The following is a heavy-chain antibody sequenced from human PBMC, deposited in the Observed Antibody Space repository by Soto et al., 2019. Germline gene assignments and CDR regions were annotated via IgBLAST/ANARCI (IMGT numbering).Heavy chain of an antibody. V-gene: IGHV3-66*01. J-gene: IGHJ3*02. CDR3: AREPRYCRGGSCSITGDAFDI. CDR2: ISNRGDT. D-gene: IGHD2-15*01. CDR1: GFIVSDTY. Sequence: EVQLVESGGGLVQPGGSLRLSCTASGFIVSDTYMNWVRQAPGTGLEWVSVISNRGDTHYADSVRGRFSLSRDIAYNTEHLQMNNLRVEDTSVYYCAREPRYCRGGSCSITGDAFDIWGQGTMVTVSS.